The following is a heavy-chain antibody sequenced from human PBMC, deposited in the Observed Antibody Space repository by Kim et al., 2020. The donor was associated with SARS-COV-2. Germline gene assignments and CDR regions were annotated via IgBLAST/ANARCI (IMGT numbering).Heavy chain of an antibody. CDR1: GGSISSSSYY. Sequence: SETLSLTCTVSGGSISSSSYYWGWIRQPPGKGLEWIETIYYSGSTYYNPSLKSRLTISVDTSKNQFSLKLTSVTAADTALYYCARQRGSGTQDFDYWGQG. J-gene: IGHJ4*02. CDR3: ARQRGSGTQDFDY. CDR2: IYYSGST. D-gene: IGHD3-10*01. V-gene: IGHV4-39*01.